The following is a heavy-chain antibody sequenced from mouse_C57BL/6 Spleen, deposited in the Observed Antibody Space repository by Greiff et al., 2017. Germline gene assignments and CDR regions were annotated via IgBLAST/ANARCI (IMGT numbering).Heavy chain of an antibody. D-gene: IGHD1-1*01. CDR2: IDPSDSYT. CDR1: GYTFTSYW. V-gene: IGHV1-59*01. Sequence: QVQLQQPGAELVRPGTSVKLSCKASGYTFTSYWMHWVKQRPGQGLEWIGVIDPSDSYTNYNQKFKGKATLTVDTSSSTAYMQLSSLTSEDSAVYDCARDYGSSYLAWFAYWGQGTRVTVSA. J-gene: IGHJ3*01. CDR3: ARDYGSSYLAWFAY.